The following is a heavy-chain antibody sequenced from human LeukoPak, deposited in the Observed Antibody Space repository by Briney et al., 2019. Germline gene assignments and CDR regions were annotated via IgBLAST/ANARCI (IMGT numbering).Heavy chain of an antibody. J-gene: IGHJ4*02. CDR1: GFTFDDYA. D-gene: IGHD3-10*01. Sequence: PGGSLRLSCAASGFTFDDYAMHWVRQAPGKGLEWVSGISWNSGSIGYADSVKGRFTISRDNSKNTLYLQMNSLRAEDTAVYYCAKDPMVRGVIGRYFDYWGQGTLVTVSS. CDR3: AKDPMVRGVIGRYFDY. CDR2: ISWNSGSI. V-gene: IGHV3-9*01.